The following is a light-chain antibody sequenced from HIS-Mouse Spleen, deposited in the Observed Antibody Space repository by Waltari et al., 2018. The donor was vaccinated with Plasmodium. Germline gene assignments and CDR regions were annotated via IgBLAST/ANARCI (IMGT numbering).Light chain of an antibody. CDR2: EDS. CDR1: ALPKKY. V-gene: IGLV3-10*01. CDR3: YSTDSSGNHRV. J-gene: IGLJ3*02. Sequence: SYELTQPPSVSVSLGQTARITCSGDALPKKYAYWYQQKSGQAPVLDIYEDSKRPSGIPERFSGSSSGTMATLTISGAQVEDEADYYCYSTDSSGNHRVFGGGTKLTVL.